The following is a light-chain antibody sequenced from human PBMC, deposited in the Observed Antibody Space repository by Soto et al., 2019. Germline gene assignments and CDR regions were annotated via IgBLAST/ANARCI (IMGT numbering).Light chain of an antibody. J-gene: IGLJ1*01. V-gene: IGLV2-14*01. CDR2: DVT. Sequence: QSVLTQPASVSGSPGQSITISCTGTSSDVGGYNYVSWYQQYPGKAPKLMIYDVTNRPSGVSNRFSGSKSGSTASLIISRLQTEDEADYYRVSYTSSTTYVFGTGTKLNVL. CDR3: VSYTSSTTYV. CDR1: SSDVGGYNY.